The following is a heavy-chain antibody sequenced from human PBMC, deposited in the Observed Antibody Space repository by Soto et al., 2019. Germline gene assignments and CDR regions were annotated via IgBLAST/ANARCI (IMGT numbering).Heavy chain of an antibody. J-gene: IGHJ6*03. Sequence: PGESLKISCKGSGYSFTSYWIGWVRQMPGKSLEWMGIIYPGDSDTRYSPSFQGQVTISADKSISTAYLQWSSLKASDTAMYYCARGKEDGPAYYYYYYMDFWGKGTTVTVSS. V-gene: IGHV5-51*01. CDR2: IYPGDSDT. CDR3: ARGKEDGPAYYYYYYMDF. D-gene: IGHD2-15*01. CDR1: GYSFTSYW.